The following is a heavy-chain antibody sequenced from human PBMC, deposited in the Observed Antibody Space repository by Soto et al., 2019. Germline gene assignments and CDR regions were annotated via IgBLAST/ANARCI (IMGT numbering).Heavy chain of an antibody. D-gene: IGHD3-16*02. CDR2: ISSSSSTI. J-gene: IGHJ4*02. V-gene: IGHV3-48*01. CDR1: GFTFSSYS. Sequence: PGGSLRLSCAASGFTFSSYSMNWVRQAPGKGLEWVSYISSSSSTIYYADSVKGRFTISRDNAKNSLYLQMNSLRAEDTAVYYCARGCLGCWGSYRYTVPFDYWGQGTLVTVSS. CDR3: ARGCLGCWGSYRYTVPFDY.